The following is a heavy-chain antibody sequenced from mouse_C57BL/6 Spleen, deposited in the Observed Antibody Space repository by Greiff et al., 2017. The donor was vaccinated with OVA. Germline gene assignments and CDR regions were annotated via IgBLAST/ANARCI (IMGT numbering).Heavy chain of an antibody. CDR3: ARRRYGYDYFDY. CDR1: GYTFTSYW. CDR2: IDPSDSYT. J-gene: IGHJ2*01. V-gene: IGHV1-69*01. D-gene: IGHD2-2*01. Sequence: QVQLKQPGAELVMPGASVKLSCKASGYTFTSYWMHWVKQRPGQGLEWIGEIDPSDSYTNYNQKFKGKSTLTVDKSSSTAYMQLSSLTSEDSAVYYCARRRYGYDYFDYWGQGTTLTVSS.